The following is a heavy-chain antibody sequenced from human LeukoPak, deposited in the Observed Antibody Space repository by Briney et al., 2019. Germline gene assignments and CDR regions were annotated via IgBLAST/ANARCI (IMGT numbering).Heavy chain of an antibody. J-gene: IGHJ4*02. V-gene: IGHV1-18*01. CDR3: ASVSYDSSGYLGPDY. CDR2: ISAYNGNT. D-gene: IGHD3-22*01. Sequence: ASVKVSCKASSNTFTSYGISWVRQAPGQGPEWMGWISAYNGNTNYAQKLQGRVTMTTDTSTSTAYMELRSLRSDDTAVYYCASVSYDSSGYLGPDYWGQGTLVTVSS. CDR1: SNTFTSYG.